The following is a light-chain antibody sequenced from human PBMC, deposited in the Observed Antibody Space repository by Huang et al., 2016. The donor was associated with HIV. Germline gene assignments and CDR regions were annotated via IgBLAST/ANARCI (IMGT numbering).Light chain of an antibody. J-gene: IGKJ2*01. CDR2: ATS. V-gene: IGKV3-20*01. CDR3: QRYGSSPPYT. CDR1: QSLGSSS. Sequence: EVVLTQSPDTLSLSPGERATLSCRASQSLGSSSFAWYQQKPGQAPRLPIYATSTRPSGIPDRFSGSGSGTDFSLTVTRLEPEDFAVYYCQRYGSSPPYTFGQGTKLEI.